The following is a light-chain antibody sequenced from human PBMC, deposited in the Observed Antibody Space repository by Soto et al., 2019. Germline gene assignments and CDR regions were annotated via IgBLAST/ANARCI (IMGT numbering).Light chain of an antibody. CDR1: QSISSW. J-gene: IGKJ1*01. V-gene: IGKV1-5*03. CDR2: KAS. CDR3: QQYNSHWT. Sequence: DIQMTQSPSTLSASVGDRVTITCRASQSISSWLAWYQQKPGKAPKLLIYKASSLESGVPSRFSGSGSGTEVTLTISSLQPDDFATYYCQQYNSHWTFGQGTKVEIK.